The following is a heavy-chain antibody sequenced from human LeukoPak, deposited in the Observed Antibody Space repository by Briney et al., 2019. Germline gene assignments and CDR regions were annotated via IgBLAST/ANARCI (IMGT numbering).Heavy chain of an antibody. D-gene: IGHD1-26*01. CDR2: IYYSGST. J-gene: IGHJ4*02. CDR1: GGSISSSRHY. Sequence: KPSETLSLTCTVSGGSISSSRHYWGWIRQPPGKGLEWVGYIYYSGSTNYNPSLKSRVTISVDTSKNQFSLKLSSVTAADTAVYYCARIIRSGSYLGYYFGYWGQGTLVTVSS. V-gene: IGHV4-61*05. CDR3: ARIIRSGSYLGYYFGY.